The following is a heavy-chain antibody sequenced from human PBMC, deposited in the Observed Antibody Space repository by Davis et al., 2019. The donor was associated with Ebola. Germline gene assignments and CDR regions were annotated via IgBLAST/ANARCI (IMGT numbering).Heavy chain of an antibody. CDR3: AKDRPNYYGTDGHYYRSGGDS. V-gene: IGHV3-23*01. Sequence: PGGSLRLSCAASGFTVSSNYMSWVRQAPGKGLEWVSSLTRTGGTTYYSDSVKGRFTISRDNSQNTLYLQMSSLRTEDTAVYFCAKDRPNYYGTDGHYYRSGGDSWGQGTLVTVSS. J-gene: IGHJ4*02. CDR2: LTRTGGTT. CDR1: GFTVSSNY. D-gene: IGHD5-24*01.